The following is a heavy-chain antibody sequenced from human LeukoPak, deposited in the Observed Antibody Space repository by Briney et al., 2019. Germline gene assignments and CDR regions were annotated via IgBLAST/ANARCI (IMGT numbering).Heavy chain of an antibody. CDR3: ASSPRLTTSWFLFDS. Sequence: PSATLSLTCSVSGDSFSNYYWTWIRQPPGKGLEWIGYVYYSGSTNYNPSLKTRLHLSVDTSKNRFSLKLSSVTAADTAVYYCASSPRLTTSWFLFDSWGHGTLVTVSS. D-gene: IGHD2-2*01. CDR2: VYYSGST. V-gene: IGHV4-59*08. CDR1: GDSFSNYY. J-gene: IGHJ5*01.